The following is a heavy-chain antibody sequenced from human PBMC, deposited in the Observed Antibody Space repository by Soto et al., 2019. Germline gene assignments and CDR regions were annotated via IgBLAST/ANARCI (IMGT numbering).Heavy chain of an antibody. CDR2: IFFTGST. J-gene: IGHJ6*02. V-gene: IGHV4-61*01. CDR3: ARDGHGMDV. CDR1: GGSVSTGSYN. Sequence: SETLSLTCAVSGGSVSTGSYNWSWVRQTPGKVLEWIGNIFFTGSTHYNPSLKSRVTISVDTSKNQFSLELRSVTAADTAVYYCARDGHGMDVWGQGTTVTVSS.